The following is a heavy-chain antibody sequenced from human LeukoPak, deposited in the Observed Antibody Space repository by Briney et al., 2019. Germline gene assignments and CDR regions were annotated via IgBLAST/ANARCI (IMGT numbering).Heavy chain of an antibody. D-gene: IGHD3-22*01. Sequence: SVKVSCKASGGTFSSYAISWVRQAPGQGLEWMGGIIPIFGTANYAQKFQGRVTITTDESTSTAYMELSSLRSEDTAVYYCARGRITVIVVAPVGYYYHMDVWGKGTTVTVSS. V-gene: IGHV1-69*05. J-gene: IGHJ6*03. CDR2: IIPIFGTA. CDR1: GGTFSSYA. CDR3: ARGRITVIVVAPVGYYYHMDV.